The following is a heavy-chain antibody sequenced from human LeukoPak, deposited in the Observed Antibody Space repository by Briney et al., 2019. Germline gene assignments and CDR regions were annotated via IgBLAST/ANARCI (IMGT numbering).Heavy chain of an antibody. D-gene: IGHD2-2*01. J-gene: IGHJ4*02. CDR3: AALQRPAAIDY. V-gene: IGHV4-30-4*01. Sequence: SETLSLTCTVSGTSIRSGDYYWCWIRQPPGKGLEWIGYIYYSGSTYCNPSLKSRLTIAVDTSKNQFSLRLTSVTAADTAVYYCAALQRPAAIDYWGQGTLVTVSS. CDR1: GTSIRSGDYY. CDR2: IYYSGST.